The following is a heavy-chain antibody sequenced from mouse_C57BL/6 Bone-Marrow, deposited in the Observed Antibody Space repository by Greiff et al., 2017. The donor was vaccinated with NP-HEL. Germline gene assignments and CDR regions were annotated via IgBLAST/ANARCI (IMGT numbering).Heavy chain of an antibody. V-gene: IGHV1-55*01. D-gene: IGHD1-1*01. CDR3: ARYGVRAWFAD. CDR1: GYTFTSYW. CDR2: IYPGSGST. J-gene: IGHJ3*01. Sequence: QVQLQQPGAELVKPGASVKMSCKASGYTFTSYWIPWVKQRLGQGLEWIGDIYPGSGSTNYTEKFKSKATLTVATSSSTAYMQLSSLTSEDSAVYSCARYGVRAWFADWGHGTLVTVSA.